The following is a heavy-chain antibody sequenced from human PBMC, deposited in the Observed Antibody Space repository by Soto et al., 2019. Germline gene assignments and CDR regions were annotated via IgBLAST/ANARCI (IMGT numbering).Heavy chain of an antibody. J-gene: IGHJ4*02. V-gene: IGHV4-30-2*01. CDR2: VTHSGTA. D-gene: IGHD6-19*01. Sequence: SETLSLTCAVSGGSIDSGAFSLSWIRQPPGKGLEWIGYVTHSGTAYSIPSLNGRLTLSVDSSQTQFSLKLTSVTAAETAVYYCARGPYTSGWFAFDYWGQGILVTVSS. CDR3: ARGPYTSGWFAFDY. CDR1: GGSIDSGAFS.